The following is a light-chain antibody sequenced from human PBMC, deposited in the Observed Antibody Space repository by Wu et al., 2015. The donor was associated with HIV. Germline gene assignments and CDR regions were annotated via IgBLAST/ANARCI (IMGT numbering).Light chain of an antibody. Sequence: DIQMTQSPPSLSASVGDRVTITCRASQKISTYLNWYQQKSGMAPKLLIHSASRLQGGVPTRFSGSGSGTDFTLTIYNLQPDDFATYFCQQSYGPFFTFGPGPSRHQT. J-gene: IGKJ3*01. CDR1: QKISTY. V-gene: IGKV1-39*01. CDR2: SAS. CDR3: QQSYGPFFT.